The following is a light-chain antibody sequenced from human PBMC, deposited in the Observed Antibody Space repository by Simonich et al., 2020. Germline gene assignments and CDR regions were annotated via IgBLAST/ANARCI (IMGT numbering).Light chain of an antibody. J-gene: IGLJ2*01. CDR3: AAWDDSLSGVV. CDR2: RNN. Sequence: QSVLTQPPAVSGAPGQRGTSSCTGRSATLGAGYDVHWYQQLPGTAPKLLIYRNNQRPAGVPDRFSGSKSGTSASLAISGLRSEDEADYYCAAWDDSLSGVVFGGGTKLTVL. V-gene: IGLV1-47*01. CDR1: SATLGAGYD.